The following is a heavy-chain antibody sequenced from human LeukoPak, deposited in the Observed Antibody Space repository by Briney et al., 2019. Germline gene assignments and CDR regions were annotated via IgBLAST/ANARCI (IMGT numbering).Heavy chain of an antibody. CDR1: GGSISSYY. D-gene: IGHD2-15*01. Sequence: SETLSLTCTVSGGSISSYYWSWIRQPPGKGLEWIGYIYYSGSTNYNPSLKSRVTISVDTPKNQFSLKLSSVTAADTAVYYCAANLGYCSGGSCVPAAHWGQGTLVTVSS. CDR2: IYYSGST. V-gene: IGHV4-59*01. CDR3: AANLGYCSGGSCVPAAH. J-gene: IGHJ4*02.